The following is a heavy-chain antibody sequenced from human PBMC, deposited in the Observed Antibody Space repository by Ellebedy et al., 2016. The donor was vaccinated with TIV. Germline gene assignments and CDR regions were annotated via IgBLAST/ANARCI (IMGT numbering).Heavy chain of an antibody. CDR1: GFTFDDYA. V-gene: IGHV3-9*01. J-gene: IGHJ1*01. Sequence: GGSLRLSXAASGFTFDDYAMHWVRQAPGKGLEWVSGISWNSGRKGYGDSVKGRFTISRDNAKNSLHLQMNSLRPEDTAIYYCAGGGGWLIEHWGQGTLVTVSS. CDR2: ISWNSGRK. CDR3: AGGGGWLIEH. D-gene: IGHD6-19*01.